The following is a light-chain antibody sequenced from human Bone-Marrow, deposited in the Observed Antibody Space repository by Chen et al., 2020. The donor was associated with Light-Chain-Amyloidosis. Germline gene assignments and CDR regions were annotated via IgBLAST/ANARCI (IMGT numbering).Light chain of an antibody. CDR2: DDS. J-gene: IGLJ3*02. V-gene: IGLV3-21*02. Sequence: SYVLTQPSSVSVAPGQTATIACGGNNIGSTSVHWYQQTPGQAPLLVVYDDSDRPSGIPDRLSGSNSGNTDTLTISRVEAGDEADYYCQVWDRSSDRPVFGGGTKLTVL. CDR3: QVWDRSSDRPV. CDR1: NIGSTS.